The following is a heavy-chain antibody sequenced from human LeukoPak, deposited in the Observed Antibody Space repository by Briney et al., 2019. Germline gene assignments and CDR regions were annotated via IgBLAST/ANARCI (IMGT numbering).Heavy chain of an antibody. Sequence: PGGSLRLSCAASGFTFSSYDMHWVRQATGKGLEWFSAIGTAGDTYYPGSVKGRFTISRENARHSLYLQMNSLRAGDTAVYYCARDPRNHSKYYYDSSGYTDPGLFDYWGQGTLVTVSS. V-gene: IGHV3-13*01. D-gene: IGHD3-22*01. CDR3: ARDPRNHSKYYYDSSGYTDPGLFDY. CDR1: GFTFSSYD. J-gene: IGHJ4*02. CDR2: IGTAGDT.